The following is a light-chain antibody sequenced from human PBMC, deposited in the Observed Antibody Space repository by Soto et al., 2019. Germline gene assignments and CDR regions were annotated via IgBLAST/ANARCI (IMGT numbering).Light chain of an antibody. CDR1: QDISNY. CDR3: QQYDNRRV. V-gene: IGKV1-33*01. CDR2: DAS. J-gene: IGKJ4*01. Sequence: DIQMTQSPSSLSASVGDRVTITCQASQDISNYLNWYQQKPGKAPKLLIYDASNLETGVPSRFSGSGSGTDFTFTISSLQPEDIATYYCQQYDNRRVFGGGTKVEIK.